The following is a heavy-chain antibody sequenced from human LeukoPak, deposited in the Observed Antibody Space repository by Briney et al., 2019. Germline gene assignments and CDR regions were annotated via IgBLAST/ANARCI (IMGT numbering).Heavy chain of an antibody. CDR1: GGSIVGYY. CDR3: ASDRLGGFDP. J-gene: IGHJ5*02. CDR2: IYDIGIT. D-gene: IGHD3-16*01. Sequence: SETLSLTCTVSGGSIVGYYWSWIRQPPGKGLEWMGYIYDIGITDYSPSLKSRVTISVDTSKSQFSLKLSSVTAADTAVYYCASDRLGGFDPWGQGTLVTVSS. V-gene: IGHV4-59*12.